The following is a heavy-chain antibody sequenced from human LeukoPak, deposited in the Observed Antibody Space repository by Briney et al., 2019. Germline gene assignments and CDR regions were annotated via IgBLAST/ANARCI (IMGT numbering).Heavy chain of an antibody. Sequence: GGSLRLSCAASGFTFSAETMTWVRQAPGKGPEWLSDISASSAAIHSADSVKGRFTISRDNAKNSLYLQMNSLRVEDTAVYYCAREGAFGALNSWGRGIPVTVSS. CDR1: GFTFSAET. CDR2: ISASSAAI. D-gene: IGHD3-10*01. J-gene: IGHJ5*02. CDR3: AREGAFGALNS. V-gene: IGHV3-48*01.